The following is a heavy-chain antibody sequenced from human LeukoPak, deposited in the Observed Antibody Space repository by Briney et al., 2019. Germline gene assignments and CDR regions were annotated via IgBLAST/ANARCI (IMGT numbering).Heavy chain of an antibody. CDR1: GGSISSGSYY. V-gene: IGHV4-61*02. J-gene: IGHJ3*02. D-gene: IGHD2-21*01. Sequence: PSETLSLTCTVSGGSISSGSYYWSWIRQPAGKGLEWIGRIYTSGSTNYNPSLKSRVTISVDTSKNQFSLKLSSVTAADTAVYYCLRSGGDWDDAFDIWGQGTMVTVSS. CDR3: LRSGGDWDDAFDI. CDR2: IYTSGST.